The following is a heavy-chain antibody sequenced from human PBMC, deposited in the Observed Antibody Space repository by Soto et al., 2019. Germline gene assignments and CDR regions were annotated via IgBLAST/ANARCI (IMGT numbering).Heavy chain of an antibody. CDR1: GGSFSGYY. D-gene: IGHD4-17*01. CDR2: INHSGST. Sequence: SETLSLTCAVYGGSFSGYYWSWIRQPPGKGLEWIGEINHSGSTNYNPSLKSRVTISVDTSKNQFSLKLSSVTAADTAVYYCARRSRLRWFDHWGQGNLVTVSS. CDR3: ARRSRLRWFDH. V-gene: IGHV4-34*01. J-gene: IGHJ5*02.